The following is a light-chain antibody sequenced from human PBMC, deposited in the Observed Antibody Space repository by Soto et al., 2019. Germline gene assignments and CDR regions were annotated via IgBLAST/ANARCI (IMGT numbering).Light chain of an antibody. CDR2: GVN. J-gene: IGLJ2*01. CDR3: SSYTTTSTLVL. V-gene: IGLV2-14*03. CDR1: SNDVGGYYF. Sequence: QSALTQPASVSGSPGQSITISCTGTSNDVGGYYFVSWYQQHAGKAPKLMIYGVNNRPSGVSYRFSGSESGNTASLTISGLQAEDEADYYCSSYTTTSTLVLFGGGTKLTVL.